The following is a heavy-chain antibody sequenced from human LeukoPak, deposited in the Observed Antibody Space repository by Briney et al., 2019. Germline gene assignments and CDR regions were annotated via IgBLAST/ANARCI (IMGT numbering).Heavy chain of an antibody. D-gene: IGHD3-10*01. V-gene: IGHV4-59*01. CDR2: IYYSGST. CDR3: ARVGGSGTQPSYYYYYYYMDV. J-gene: IGHJ6*03. CDR1: GESISGFY. Sequence: SETLSLTCTVSGESISGFYWTWIRQPPGKGLEWIGNIYYSGSTNYNPSLKSRVTISVDTSKNQFSLKLSSVTAADTAVYYCARVGGSGTQPSYYYYYYYMDVWGKGTTVTISS.